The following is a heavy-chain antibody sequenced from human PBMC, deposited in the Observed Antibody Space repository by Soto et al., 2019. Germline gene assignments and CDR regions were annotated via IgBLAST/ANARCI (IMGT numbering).Heavy chain of an antibody. D-gene: IGHD3-10*01. CDR1: GFSLSTSGVG. CDR2: IYWDDDK. V-gene: IGHV2-5*02. Sequence: QITLKESGPTLVKPTQTLTLTCTFSGFSLSTSGVGVGWIRQPPGKALEWLALIYWDDDKRYSPSLKSRLTIAKDTAKNEVVHTMTNMDPQDTATYYSAHSPYYGSGIDWFDPWGQGTLVTVSS. J-gene: IGHJ5*01. CDR3: AHSPYYGSGIDWFDP.